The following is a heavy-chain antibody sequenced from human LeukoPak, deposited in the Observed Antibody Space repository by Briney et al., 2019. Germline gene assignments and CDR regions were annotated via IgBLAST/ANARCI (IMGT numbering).Heavy chain of an antibody. D-gene: IGHD6-19*01. Sequence: PGGSLRLSCAASGFTFSSYAMSWVRQAPGKGLEWVSAISGSGGSTYNADTVKGRFTISRDNAKSSLYLQMNSLRAEDTAVYYCARRANIAVAGHFDYWGQGTLVTVSS. CDR2: ISGSGGST. J-gene: IGHJ4*02. CDR1: GFTFSSYA. CDR3: ARRANIAVAGHFDY. V-gene: IGHV3-23*01.